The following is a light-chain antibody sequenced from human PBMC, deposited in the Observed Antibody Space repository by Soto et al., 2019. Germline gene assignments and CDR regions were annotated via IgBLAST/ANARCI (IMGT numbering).Light chain of an antibody. CDR3: QQYNNWPPIT. J-gene: IGKJ5*01. CDR1: QSVSNN. Sequence: EIMMTQSPATLSVSPGERATLSCRASQSVSNNLAWYQQKPGQAPRLLIYYASTRATGIPARFSGSGSGTEFPLTISSLPSEDFALYYWQQYNNWPPITFGQGTRLEIK. CDR2: YAS. V-gene: IGKV3-15*01.